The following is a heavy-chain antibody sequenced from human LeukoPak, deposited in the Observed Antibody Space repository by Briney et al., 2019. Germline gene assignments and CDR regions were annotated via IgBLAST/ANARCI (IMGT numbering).Heavy chain of an antibody. CDR3: ARYSNHFYYSGMDV. J-gene: IGHJ6*02. D-gene: IGHD2-21*01. V-gene: IGHV3-30-3*01. CDR2: ISSDGFNE. Sequence: PGRSLRLSCAASGFSFSDYGMHWVRQAPGKGLEWVALISSDGFNEYYADSVRGRFTISRDTSKNTLYLQISSLKTEDTAIYYCARYSNHFYYSGMDVWGQGTTVTVSS. CDR1: GFSFSDYG.